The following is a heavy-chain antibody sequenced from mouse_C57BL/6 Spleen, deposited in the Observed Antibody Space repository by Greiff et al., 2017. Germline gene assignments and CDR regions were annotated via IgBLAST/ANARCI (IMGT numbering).Heavy chain of an antibody. CDR2: INPGSGGT. CDR3: ARSPYYGSSHWYFDV. Sequence: QVQLQQSGAELVRPGTSVKVSCKASGYAFTNYLIEWVKQRPGQGLEWIGVINPGSGGTNYNEKFKGKATLTADKSSSTAYMQLSSLTSEDSAVYFCARSPYYGSSHWYFDVWGTGTTVTVSS. V-gene: IGHV1-54*01. D-gene: IGHD1-1*01. CDR1: GYAFTNYL. J-gene: IGHJ1*03.